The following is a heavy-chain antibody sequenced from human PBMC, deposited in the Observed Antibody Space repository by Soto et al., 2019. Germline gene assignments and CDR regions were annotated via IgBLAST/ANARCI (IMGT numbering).Heavy chain of an antibody. D-gene: IGHD4-17*01. Sequence: PSETLFLTCTVSGGSFSSSNYYWGWIRQPPGKGLEWIGNIFYGGGSGVAYFSPSLKSRVTISVDTSKNQFSLNMRSLTAADTAVYLCTRRGGGDSLFHSWGQGKLVTVSS. V-gene: IGHV4-39*01. J-gene: IGHJ4*02. CDR1: GGSFSSSNYY. CDR2: IFYGGGSGVA. CDR3: TRRGGGDSLFHS.